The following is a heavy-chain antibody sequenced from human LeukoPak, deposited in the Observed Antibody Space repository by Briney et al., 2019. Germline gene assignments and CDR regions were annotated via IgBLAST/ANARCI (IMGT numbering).Heavy chain of an antibody. Sequence: SVKVSCKASGGTFSSYAISWVRQAPGQGLEWMGRIIPIFGTANYAQKFQGRVTMTRNTSISTAYMELSSLRSEDTAVYYCARGRHDYLVDYWGQGTLVTVSS. J-gene: IGHJ4*02. V-gene: IGHV1-69*05. CDR1: GGTFSSYA. D-gene: IGHD4-11*01. CDR3: ARGRHDYLVDY. CDR2: IIPIFGTA.